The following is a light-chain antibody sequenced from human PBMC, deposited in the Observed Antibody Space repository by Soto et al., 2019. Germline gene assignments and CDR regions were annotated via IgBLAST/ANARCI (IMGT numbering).Light chain of an antibody. J-gene: IGKJ5*01. V-gene: IGKV3-20*01. CDR3: QKYRSSPIT. CDR1: QSVGSR. Sequence: EIVLSQSPGTLSLSPGERATLSCRASQSVGSRLAWYQHKPGQAPRLLISGSSSRATGIPDRFSGSGSGTDFTLTISRLEPEDFALYYCQKYRSSPITFGQGTRLEIK. CDR2: GSS.